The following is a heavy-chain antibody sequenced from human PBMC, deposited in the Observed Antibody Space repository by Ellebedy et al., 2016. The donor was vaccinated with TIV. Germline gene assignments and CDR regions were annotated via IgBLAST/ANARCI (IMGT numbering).Heavy chain of an antibody. V-gene: IGHV4-4*07. CDR1: GGSISSYY. Sequence: SETLSLTXTVSGGSISSYYWSWIRQPAGKGLEWIGRIYTSGSTNYNPSLKSRVTMSVDTSKNQFSLKLSSVTAADTAVYYCARDGGVVVPAAYDYWGQGTLVTVSS. CDR3: ARDGGVVVPAAYDY. J-gene: IGHJ4*02. CDR2: IYTSGST. D-gene: IGHD2-2*01.